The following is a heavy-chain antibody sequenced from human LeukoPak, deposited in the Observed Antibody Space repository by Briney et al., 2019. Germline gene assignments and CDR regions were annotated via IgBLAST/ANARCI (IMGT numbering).Heavy chain of an antibody. D-gene: IGHD3-22*01. CDR3: ARGQRSSGYWFDP. CDR1: GYTFTSYD. V-gene: IGHV1-8*01. Sequence: ASVKVSCKASGYTFTSYDIHWVRQATGQGLEWMGWINPNSGNTGCSQNFQGRFSLTRSNSISTVYMELSSLRSEDTAVYYCARGQRSSGYWFDPWGQGTLVIVSS. J-gene: IGHJ5*02. CDR2: INPNSGNT.